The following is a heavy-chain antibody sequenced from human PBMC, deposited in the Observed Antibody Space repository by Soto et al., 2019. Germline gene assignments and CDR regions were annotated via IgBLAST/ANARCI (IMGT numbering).Heavy chain of an antibody. J-gene: IGHJ4*02. CDR1: GGSISSGGYS. CDR3: ARGSRGFGDFPY. V-gene: IGHV4-30-2*01. CDR2: IYHSGST. D-gene: IGHD3-10*01. Sequence: TLSLTCAVSGGSISSGGYSWSWIRQPPGKGLEWIGYIYHSGSTYYNPSLKSRVTISVDRSKNQFSLKLSSVTAADTAVYYCARGSRGFGDFPYWGQGTLVSVSS.